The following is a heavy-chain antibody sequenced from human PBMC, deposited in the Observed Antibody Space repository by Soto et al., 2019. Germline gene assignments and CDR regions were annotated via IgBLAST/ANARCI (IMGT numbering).Heavy chain of an antibody. CDR2: INPSGGST. V-gene: IGHV1-46*02. D-gene: IGHD3-3*01. J-gene: IGHJ6*02. CDR1: GGTFNNYT. CDR3: ARVAIFGVVPMDV. Sequence: ASVKVSCKASGGTFNNYTISWVRQAPGQGLEWMGIINPSGGSTSYAQKFQGRVTMTRDTSTSTVYMELSSLRSEDTAVYYCARVAIFGVVPMDVWGQGTTVTVSS.